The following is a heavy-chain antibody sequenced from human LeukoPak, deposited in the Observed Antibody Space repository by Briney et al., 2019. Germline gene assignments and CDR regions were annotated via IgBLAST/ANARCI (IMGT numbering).Heavy chain of an antibody. CDR2: IYYSGST. D-gene: IGHD3-16*02. J-gene: IGHJ4*02. CDR1: GGSISSYY. V-gene: IGHV4-59*01. Sequence: SETLSLTCTVSGGSISSYYWSWIRQPPGKGLEWIGYIYYSGSTNYNPSLKSRVTISVDTSKNQFSLKLSSVTAADTAEYYCAREADDYVWGSYRTFDYWGQGTLVTVSS. CDR3: AREADDYVWGSYRTFDY.